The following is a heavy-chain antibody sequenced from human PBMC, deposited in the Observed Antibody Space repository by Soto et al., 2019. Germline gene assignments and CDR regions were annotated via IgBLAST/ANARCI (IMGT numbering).Heavy chain of an antibody. CDR3: ARDSPPADY. CDR2: ISAYNGDT. CDR1: CYIFSSYA. J-gene: IGHJ4*01. V-gene: IGHV1-18*01. Sequence: ASVKVSCKASCYIFSSYAISWVRHAPVQGLEWMGWISAYNGDTEXXXXXXXRXXXXXXXXXXXXYMELRSLRSDDTAVYYCARDSPPADYWG.